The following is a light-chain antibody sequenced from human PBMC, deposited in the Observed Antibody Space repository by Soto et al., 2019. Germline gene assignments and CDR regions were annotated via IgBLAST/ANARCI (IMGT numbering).Light chain of an antibody. J-gene: IGKJ1*01. CDR3: LQNSSHSWT. V-gene: IGKV1-5*01. CDR2: DAS. Sequence: DIQMTQSPSTLSASVGDRVTITCRASRSISDWLAWYQQKPGQAPELLIFDASSLKSGVPSRFSGSGSGTELTLTLSRLRPDDGDTYSCLQNSSHSWTFGQGTKVEIK. CDR1: RSISDW.